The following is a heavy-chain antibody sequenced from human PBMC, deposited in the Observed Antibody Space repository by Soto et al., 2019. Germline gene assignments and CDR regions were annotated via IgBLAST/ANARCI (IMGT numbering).Heavy chain of an antibody. CDR1: GGSISSSNW. Sequence: SETLSLTCAVSGGSISSSNWWSWVRQPPGKGLEWIGEIYHSGSTNYNPSLKSRVTISVDTSKNQFSLKLSSVTAADTAVYYCARVDIVVVPAAPPYYGMDVWGQGTTVTVSS. CDR3: ARVDIVVVPAAPPYYGMDV. V-gene: IGHV4-4*02. J-gene: IGHJ6*02. D-gene: IGHD2-2*01. CDR2: IYHSGST.